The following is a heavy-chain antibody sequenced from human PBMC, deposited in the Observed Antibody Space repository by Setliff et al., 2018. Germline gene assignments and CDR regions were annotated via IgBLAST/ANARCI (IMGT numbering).Heavy chain of an antibody. CDR1: GGTFSDYH. CDR2: INHRGST. D-gene: IGHD6-19*01. V-gene: IGHV4-34*01. CDR3: ARKVEQWLTPHFDY. Sequence: SETLSLTCAAYGGTFSDYHWTWIRQSPEKGLEWIGEINHRGSTNYNPSLKSRVTMSVDVSKSQFSLRLSSVTAADTAVYYCARKVEQWLTPHFDYWGQGILVTVSS. J-gene: IGHJ4*02.